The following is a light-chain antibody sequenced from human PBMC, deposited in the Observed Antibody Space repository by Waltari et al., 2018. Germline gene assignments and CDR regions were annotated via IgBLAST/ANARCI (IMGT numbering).Light chain of an antibody. Sequence: QSALTQPASVSGSPGQSITISCTGTSSDVGSYNLVSWYQQHPGKAPKIMIYAVSKRPSGVSNRFSGSKSGNTASLTISGLQAEDEADYYCCSYAGSSTFVVFGGGTKLTVL. CDR1: SSDVGSYNL. V-gene: IGLV2-23*02. J-gene: IGLJ2*01. CDR2: AVS. CDR3: CSYAGSSTFVV.